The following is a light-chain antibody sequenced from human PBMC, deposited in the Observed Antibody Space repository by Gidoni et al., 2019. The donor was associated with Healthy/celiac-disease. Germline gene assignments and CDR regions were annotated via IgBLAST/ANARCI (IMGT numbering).Light chain of an antibody. J-gene: IGKJ1*01. Sequence: EIVMTQSPATLSVSPGERATLSCRASQSVSSNLAWYQQKPGQAPRLLIYGASTRATGIPARFSGSGSGTEFTLTISSRQSEDFAVYYCQQYNNWSPATFGQGTKVEIK. CDR3: QQYNNWSPAT. V-gene: IGKV3-15*01. CDR1: QSVSSN. CDR2: GAS.